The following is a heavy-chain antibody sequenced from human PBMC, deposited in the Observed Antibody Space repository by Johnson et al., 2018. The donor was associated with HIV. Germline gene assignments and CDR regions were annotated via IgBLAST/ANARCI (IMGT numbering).Heavy chain of an antibody. CDR1: GFTFSDYY. D-gene: IGHD3-10*01. Sequence: QEKLVESGGGLVKPGGSLRLSCAASGFTFSDYYMSWIRQAPGTGLEWVSYISSSGNTIYYADSVKGRVTISRDNAKKSLYLQMNSLRAEDTAVYYCARDKGRGAFDIWGQGTMVTVSS. CDR3: ARDKGRGAFDI. CDR2: ISSSGNTI. V-gene: IGHV3-11*04. J-gene: IGHJ3*02.